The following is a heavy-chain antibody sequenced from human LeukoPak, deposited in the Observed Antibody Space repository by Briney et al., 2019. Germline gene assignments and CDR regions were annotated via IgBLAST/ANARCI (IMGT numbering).Heavy chain of an antibody. D-gene: IGHD3-10*01. CDR1: GGSISSGGYS. V-gene: IGHV4-30-2*01. J-gene: IGHJ4*02. CDR2: IYHSGST. Sequence: SQTLSLTCAVSGGSISSGGYSWSWIRQPPGKGLEWIGYIYHSGSTYYNPSLKSRLTISVDTSKNQFSLKLSSVTAADTAVYYCARVMNYGSGSYYPDYWGQGTLVTVSS. CDR3: ARVMNYGSGSYYPDY.